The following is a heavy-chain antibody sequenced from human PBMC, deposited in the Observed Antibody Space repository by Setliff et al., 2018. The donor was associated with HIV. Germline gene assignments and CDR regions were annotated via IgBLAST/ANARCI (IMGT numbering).Heavy chain of an antibody. CDR2: MNPNTGVS. J-gene: IGHJ6*03. V-gene: IGHV1-8*01. CDR3: ARGKGVGGVVITGGLDV. CDR1: GHTFTNVD. Sequence: ASVKVSCKASGHTFTNVDIHWLRRATGQGLEWMGWMNPNTGVSGYALKFRARVTMTRDTSISTAYMELSSLTSEDTAVYYCARGKGVGGVVITGGLDVWGKGTTVTV. D-gene: IGHD3-10*01.